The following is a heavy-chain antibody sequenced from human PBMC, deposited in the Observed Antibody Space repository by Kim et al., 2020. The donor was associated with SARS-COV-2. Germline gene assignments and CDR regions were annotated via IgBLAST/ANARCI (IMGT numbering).Heavy chain of an antibody. CDR1: GFSFSDYP. CDR3: AKSGLWTGWIRVDWYFDI. V-gene: IGHV3-23*01. D-gene: IGHD6-19*01. J-gene: IGHJ2*01. CDR2: IVGSGDKT. Sequence: GGSLRLSCAASGFSFSDYPMSWVRQAPGKGLEWVSSIVGSGDKTFYADSVQGRFTISRDNSKNMVYLRMNSLRVEDTAVYYCAKSGLWTGWIRVDWYFDIWGRGTLVTVSS.